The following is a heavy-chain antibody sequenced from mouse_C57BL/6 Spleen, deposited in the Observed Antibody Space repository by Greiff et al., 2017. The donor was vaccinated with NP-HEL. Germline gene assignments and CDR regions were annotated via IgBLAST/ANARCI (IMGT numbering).Heavy chain of an antibody. J-gene: IGHJ3*01. CDR2: ISGGGGNT. V-gene: IGHV5-9*01. CDR1: GFTFSSYT. D-gene: IGHD2-3*01. CDR3: ASQDGYRGFAY. Sequence: EVKLMESGGGLVKPGGSLKLSCAASGFTFSSYTMSWVRQTPEKRLEWVATISGGGGNTYYPDSVKGRFTISRDNAKNTLYLQMSSLRSEDTALYYCASQDGYRGFAYWGQGTLVTVSA.